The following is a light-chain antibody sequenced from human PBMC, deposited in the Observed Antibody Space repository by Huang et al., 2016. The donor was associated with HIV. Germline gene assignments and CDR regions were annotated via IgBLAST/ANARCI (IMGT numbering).Light chain of an antibody. CDR1: ESVSSY. CDR3: QQRSNWPPWT. CDR2: DAS. V-gene: IGKV3-11*01. Sequence: EIVLTQSPANLSLSPGERATLSCRASESVSSYLAWYQQKPGQAPRILIYDASNRATGIPARFSGSCSVTDFTLTISSLEPEDFAVYYCQQRSNWPPWTFGQGTKVEIK. J-gene: IGKJ1*01.